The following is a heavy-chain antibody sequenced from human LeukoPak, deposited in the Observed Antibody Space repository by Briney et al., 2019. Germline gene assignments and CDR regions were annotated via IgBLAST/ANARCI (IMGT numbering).Heavy chain of an antibody. CDR1: GGPISSGDHY. V-gene: IGHV4-30-4*02. D-gene: IGHD3-22*01. CDR2: IYYSGSP. CDR3: ARVGGYYYDSSGYHVP. Sequence: SDTLSLTCTFSGGPISSGDHYWSWIRQPPGKVLERIGHIYYSGSPYYNASLKSRVTISVDQSKNQFSLKVRAVSGADSAVFYWARVGGYYYDSSGYHVPWGEGRLVSVCS. J-gene: IGHJ5*02.